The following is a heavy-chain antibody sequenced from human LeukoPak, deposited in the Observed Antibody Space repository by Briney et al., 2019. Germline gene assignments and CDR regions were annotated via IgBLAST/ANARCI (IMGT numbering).Heavy chain of an antibody. D-gene: IGHD6-6*01. Sequence: SETLSLTCTVSGGSISSYYWSWIRQPPGKGLEWIGYIYYSGSTNYNPSLKSRVTISVDTSKNQFSLKLSSVTAADTAVYYCARAASSFDYWGQGTLVTVSS. CDR2: IYYSGST. CDR1: GGSISSYY. V-gene: IGHV4-59*01. J-gene: IGHJ4*02. CDR3: ARAASSFDY.